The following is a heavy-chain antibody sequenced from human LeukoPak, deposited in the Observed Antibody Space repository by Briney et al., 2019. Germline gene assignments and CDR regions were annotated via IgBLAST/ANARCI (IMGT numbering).Heavy chain of an antibody. CDR1: GYTFFDSY. CDR3: ARSYFRDARGGFDY. D-gene: IGHD2-8*01. V-gene: IGHV1-46*01. CDR2: INPNDGRT. Sequence: ASVKVPCKASGYTFFDSYMHWVRQAPGQGLEWMGIINPNDGRTTDAQKFQGRVSMTSDTSTSTCYMELSSLRSEDTAVYYCARSYFRDARGGFDYWGQGTLVTVSS. J-gene: IGHJ4*02.